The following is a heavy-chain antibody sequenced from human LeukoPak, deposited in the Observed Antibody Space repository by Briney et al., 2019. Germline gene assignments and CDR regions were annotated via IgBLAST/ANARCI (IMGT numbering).Heavy chain of an antibody. Sequence: SETLSLTCSVSGGAISSGGYSWSWIRQPPGMGLEWIGYIYYSGTTNYNPSLQSRVTMLVDLSKNQFSLKLSSVTAADTAVYYCARGIGGGSGYYSNSDDWGQGTLVTVSS. D-gene: IGHD3-22*01. CDR1: GGAISSGGYS. J-gene: IGHJ4*02. CDR2: IYYSGTT. CDR3: ARGIGGGSGYYSNSDD. V-gene: IGHV4-30-2*01.